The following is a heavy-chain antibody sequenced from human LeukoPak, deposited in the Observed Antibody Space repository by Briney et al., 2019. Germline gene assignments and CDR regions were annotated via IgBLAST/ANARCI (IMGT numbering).Heavy chain of an antibody. Sequence: GGSLRLSCAASGFTFSSYAMHWVRQAPGKGLEWVAVISYDGSNKYYADSVKGRFTISRDNSKNTLYLQMNSLRAEDTAVYYCARDLGLRWGYYYGMDVWGQGTTVTVSS. CDR2: ISYDGSNK. V-gene: IGHV3-30-3*01. CDR1: GFTFSSYA. J-gene: IGHJ6*02. D-gene: IGHD5-12*01. CDR3: ARDLGLRWGYYYGMDV.